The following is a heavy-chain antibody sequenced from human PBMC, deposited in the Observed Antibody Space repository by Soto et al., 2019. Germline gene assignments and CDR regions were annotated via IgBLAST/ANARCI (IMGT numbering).Heavy chain of an antibody. D-gene: IGHD6-19*01. CDR2: IHPGDSDT. V-gene: IGHV5-51*01. CDR1: GYNFIYW. CDR3: ARQDGSALFFFDF. J-gene: IGHJ4*02. Sequence: ESLSISLQGSGYNFIYWIAWVRQMPGRGLEWMGVIHPGDSDTRYSPSFQGQVTISADTSTSTAYLQWSSLKASDTAIYYCARQDGSALFFFDFWGLGTLVTV.